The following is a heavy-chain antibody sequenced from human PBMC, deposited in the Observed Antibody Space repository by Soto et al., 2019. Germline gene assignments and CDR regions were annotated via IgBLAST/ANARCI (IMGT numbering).Heavy chain of an antibody. CDR1: GFTFSSYA. J-gene: IGHJ6*03. D-gene: IGHD5-12*01. CDR3: AKKPSWVATISMDV. Sequence: GGSLRLSCAASGFTFSSYAMSWVRQAPGKGLEWVSAISGSGGSTYYADSVKGRFTISRDNSKKTLYLQMNSLRAEDTAVYYCAKKPSWVATISMDVWGKGTTVTVSS. V-gene: IGHV3-23*01. CDR2: ISGSGGST.